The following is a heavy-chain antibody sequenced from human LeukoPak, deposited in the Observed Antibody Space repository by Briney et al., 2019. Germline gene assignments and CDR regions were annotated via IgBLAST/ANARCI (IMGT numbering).Heavy chain of an antibody. J-gene: IGHJ5*02. V-gene: IGHV1-2*02. CDR2: INPKSGGT. CDR3: ARARHPRPPLFNWFDP. D-gene: IGHD6-6*01. CDR1: GYTFTDYF. Sequence: ASVKVSCKASGYTFTDYFIHRVRQAPGQGLEWMGWINPKSGGTNCAQKFQGRVTMTRDTSISTTYMELSRLKSDDTAVYYCARARHPRPPLFNWFDPWGQGTLVTVSS.